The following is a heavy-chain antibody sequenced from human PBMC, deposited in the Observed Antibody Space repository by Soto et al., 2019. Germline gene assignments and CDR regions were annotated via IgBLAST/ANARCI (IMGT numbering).Heavy chain of an antibody. D-gene: IGHD2-2*01. CDR2: INPTSGGT. V-gene: IGHV1-2*02. Sequence: VSVKVCCKASGYTFTGNYLHWVRQAPGEGLEWMALINPTSGGTNYAQKFQGRVTVTRDTSISTAYMELNSLRSDDAAIYYCARGYCSNLGCSHYFDYWGQGTLVTVSS. J-gene: IGHJ4*02. CDR3: ARGYCSNLGCSHYFDY. CDR1: GYTFTGNY.